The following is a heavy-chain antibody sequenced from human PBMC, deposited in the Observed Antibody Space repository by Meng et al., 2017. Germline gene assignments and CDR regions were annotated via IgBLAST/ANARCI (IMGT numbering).Heavy chain of an antibody. CDR2: INPNSGGT. D-gene: IGHD6-19*01. V-gene: IGHV1-2*06. CDR3: ARDRGSGWSKGA. CDR1: GYTFTGYY. J-gene: IGHJ5*02. Sequence: QVQLVQSGAEVKKPGASAKVSCKASGYTFTGYYMHWVRQAPGQGLEWMGRINPNSGGTDYAQKFQGRVTVTRDTSITTAYMELSRLRSDDTAVYYCARDRGSGWSKGAWGQGTLVTVSS.